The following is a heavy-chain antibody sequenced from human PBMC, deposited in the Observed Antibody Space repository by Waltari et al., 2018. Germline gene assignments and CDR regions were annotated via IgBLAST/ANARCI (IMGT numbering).Heavy chain of an antibody. J-gene: IGHJ2*01. CDR1: GDSVSSNNSY. D-gene: IGHD2-15*01. Sequence: QLQLQESGPGLVKPSETLSLTCSVSGDSVSSNNSYWGWIRQPPGKGLEWIGEIYHSGSTNYNPSLKSRVTISVDKSKNQFSLKLSSVTAADTAVYYCARDSPDIVVVVAATGRYFDLWGRGTLVTVSS. CDR3: ARDSPDIVVVVAATGRYFDL. CDR2: IYHSGST. V-gene: IGHV4-39*07.